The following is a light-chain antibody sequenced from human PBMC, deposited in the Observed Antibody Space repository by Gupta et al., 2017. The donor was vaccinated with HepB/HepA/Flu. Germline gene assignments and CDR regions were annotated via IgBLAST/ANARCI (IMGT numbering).Light chain of an antibody. J-gene: IGLJ2*01. CDR3: CSYAGSYTHVV. CDR1: SSDVGGYNY. V-gene: IGLV2-11*01. CDR2: DVS. Sequence: QSALPQPRSASGSPGQSVTISCTGTSSDVGGYNYVSWYQQHPGKAPKLMIYDVSKRPSGVPDRFSGSKSGNTASLTISGLQAEDEADYYCCSYAGSYTHVVFGGGTKLTVL.